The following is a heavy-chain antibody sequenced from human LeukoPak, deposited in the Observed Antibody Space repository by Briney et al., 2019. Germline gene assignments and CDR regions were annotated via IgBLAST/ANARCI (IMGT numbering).Heavy chain of an antibody. D-gene: IGHD3-10*01. Sequence: SETLSLTCAVSGGTISSNNWWNWVRQPPGKGLEWIGEMYHSGSTNYNPSLKSRVTISVDTSKNQFSLKLSSVTAADTAVYYCAHGRVRGVTSVWGQGTLVTVSS. CDR3: AHGRVRGVTSV. CDR1: GGTISSNNW. CDR2: MYHSGST. V-gene: IGHV4-4*02. J-gene: IGHJ4*02.